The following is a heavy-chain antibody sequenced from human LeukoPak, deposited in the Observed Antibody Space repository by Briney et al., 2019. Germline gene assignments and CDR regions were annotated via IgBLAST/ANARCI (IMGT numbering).Heavy chain of an antibody. CDR3: ARTGKVGGLLLWFGDPLPDY. CDR2: INAGNGNT. CDR1: GYTFTSYA. V-gene: IGHV1-3*01. Sequence: GASVKVSCKASGYTFTSYAMHWVRQALGQRLEWMGWINAGNGNTKYSQKFQGRVTITRDTSASTAYMELSSLRSEDTAVYYCARTGKVGGLLLWFGDPLPDYWGQGTLVTVSS. J-gene: IGHJ4*02. D-gene: IGHD3-10*01.